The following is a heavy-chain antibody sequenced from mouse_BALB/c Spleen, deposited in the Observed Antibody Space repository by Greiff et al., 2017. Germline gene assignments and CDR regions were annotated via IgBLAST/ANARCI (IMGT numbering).Heavy chain of an antibody. CDR2: IFPGTGTT. CDR1: GYTFTSYW. J-gene: IGHJ2*01. D-gene: IGHD4-1*01. CDR3: ARSNWDFDY. Sequence: VQLQQSGAELVKPGASVKLSCKTSGYTFTSYWIQWVKQRPGQGLGRIGEIFPGTGTTYYNEKFKGKATLTIDTSSSTAYMQLSSLTSEDSAVYFCARSNWDFDYWGQGTTLTVSS. V-gene: IGHV1S132*01.